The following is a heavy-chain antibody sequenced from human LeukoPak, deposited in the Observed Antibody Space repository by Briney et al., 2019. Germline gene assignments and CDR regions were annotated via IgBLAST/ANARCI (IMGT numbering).Heavy chain of an antibody. CDR3: TRESGAFSPFGF. D-gene: IGHD1-26*01. V-gene: IGHV4-4*02. Sequence: SETLSLTCAVSGGSITTTNRWSWVRQPPGKGLEWIGEVHLSGATNYNLSLESRVSMSIDKSKNNLSLEVTSVTAADTAIYYCTRESGAFSPFGFWGQGTLVTVSS. CDR2: VHLSGAT. J-gene: IGHJ4*02. CDR1: GGSITTTNR.